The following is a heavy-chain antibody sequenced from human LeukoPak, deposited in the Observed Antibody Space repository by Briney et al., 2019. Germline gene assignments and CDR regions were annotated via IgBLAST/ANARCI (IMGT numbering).Heavy chain of an antibody. D-gene: IGHD4-17*01. CDR1: GXTFSSYS. Sequence: GGSLRLSCAAPGXTFSSYSMNWVRQAPGKGLEWVSSISSSSSYIYYADSVKGRFTISRDNAKNSLYLQMNSLRAEGTAVYYCARDRPVTSIDYWGQGTLVTVSS. CDR3: ARDRPVTSIDY. J-gene: IGHJ4*02. V-gene: IGHV3-21*01. CDR2: ISSSSSYI.